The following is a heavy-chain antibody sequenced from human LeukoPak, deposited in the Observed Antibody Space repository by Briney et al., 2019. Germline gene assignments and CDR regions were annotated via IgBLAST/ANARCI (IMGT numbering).Heavy chain of an antibody. J-gene: IGHJ4*02. CDR3: AKDGYDGSGAYIDY. D-gene: IGHD3-22*01. V-gene: IGHV3-30*18. CDR1: GFTFSSYG. CDR2: ISHDGSNK. Sequence: PPGGSLRLSCAASGFTFSSYGMHWVRQAPGKGPEWVAAISHDGSNKYYADSVKGRFTVSRDNSKNTLYLQMNSLRAEDTAVYYCAKDGYDGSGAYIDYWGQGTLVTVPS.